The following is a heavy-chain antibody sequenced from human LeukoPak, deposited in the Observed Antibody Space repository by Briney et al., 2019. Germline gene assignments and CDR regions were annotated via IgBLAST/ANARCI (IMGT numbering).Heavy chain of an antibody. J-gene: IGHJ4*02. V-gene: IGHV3-23*01. D-gene: IGHD5-12*01. CDR2: ISGSGGGT. CDR3: LAATITSGYYFDY. Sequence: GGSLRLSCEASGVTFSSYVMSWVRQAPGKGPEWVSGISGSGGGTYYADSVKGRFTISRDNSKNTLYLQMNSLRAEDTAVYYCLAATITSGYYFDYWGQGTLVTVSS. CDR1: GVTFSSYV.